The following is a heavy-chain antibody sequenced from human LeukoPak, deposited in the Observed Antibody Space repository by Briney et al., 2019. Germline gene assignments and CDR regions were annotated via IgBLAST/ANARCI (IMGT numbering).Heavy chain of an antibody. J-gene: IGHJ6*02. Sequence: SETLSLTCTVSGGSISSYYWSWIRQPPGKGLEWIGYIYYSGSTNYNPSLKSRVTISVDTSKNQFSLKLSSVTAADTAVYYCARVRSGEFGEYYNYYGMDVWGQGTTVTVSS. V-gene: IGHV4-59*01. CDR3: ARVRSGEFGEYYNYYGMDV. CDR1: GGSISSYY. CDR2: IYYSGST. D-gene: IGHD3-10*01.